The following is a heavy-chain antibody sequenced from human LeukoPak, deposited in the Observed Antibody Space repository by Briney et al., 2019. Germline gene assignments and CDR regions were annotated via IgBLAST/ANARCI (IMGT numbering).Heavy chain of an antibody. D-gene: IGHD4-17*01. CDR1: GYTFTSYG. CDR3: ARASHNGDYYDY. CDR2: MNPNSGNT. J-gene: IGHJ4*02. V-gene: IGHV1-8*03. Sequence: ASVKVSCKASGYTFTSYGISWVRQAPGQGLEWMGWMNPNSGNTGYAQKFQGRVTITRNTSISTAYMELSSLRSEDTAVYYCARASHNGDYYDYWGQGTLVTVSS.